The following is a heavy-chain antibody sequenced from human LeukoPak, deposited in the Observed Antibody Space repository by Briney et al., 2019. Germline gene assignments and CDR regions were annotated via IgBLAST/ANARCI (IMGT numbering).Heavy chain of an antibody. V-gene: IGHV3-23*01. D-gene: IGHD3-9*01. CDR2: ISGSGSST. CDR3: AKTSTGWSLDY. CDR1: GFTFSSYA. Sequence: GGSLRLSCAGSGFTFSSYAMIWVRQAPGKGLEWVSSISGSGSSTYYADSVKGRFTISGDNSKYTLFLQMNSLRAEDTAVYYCAKTSTGWSLDYWGQGTLVTVSS. J-gene: IGHJ4*02.